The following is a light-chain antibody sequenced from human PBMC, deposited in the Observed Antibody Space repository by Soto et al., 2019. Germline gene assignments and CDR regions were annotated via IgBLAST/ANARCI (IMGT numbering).Light chain of an antibody. V-gene: IGKV3-20*01. CDR2: GAS. Sequence: EIVMTQSPATLSVSPGERATLSCRASQSVGSDLAWYQHKPGQAPKLLIYGASSRASGIPDRFSGSGSGTDFTLTISRLEPEDFAVYYCQQYGSSLWTFGQGTKVDIK. CDR3: QQYGSSLWT. CDR1: QSVGSD. J-gene: IGKJ1*01.